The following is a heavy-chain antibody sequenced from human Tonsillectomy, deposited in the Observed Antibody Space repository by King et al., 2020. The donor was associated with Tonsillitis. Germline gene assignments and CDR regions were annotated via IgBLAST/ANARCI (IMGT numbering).Heavy chain of an antibody. CDR1: GFSLSTSGVG. CDR2: IFWDDDK. Sequence: TLKESGPTLVKPTQTLTLTCTFSGFSLSTSGVGGGWIRQPPGKALEWLALIFWDDDKRYSPSLKSRLTVIQDTSKNQVVLTVTDMDPVDTATYYCARLRNWNCPFDYWGQGTLVTVSS. CDR3: ARLRNWNCPFDY. D-gene: IGHD1-7*01. J-gene: IGHJ4*02. V-gene: IGHV2-5*02.